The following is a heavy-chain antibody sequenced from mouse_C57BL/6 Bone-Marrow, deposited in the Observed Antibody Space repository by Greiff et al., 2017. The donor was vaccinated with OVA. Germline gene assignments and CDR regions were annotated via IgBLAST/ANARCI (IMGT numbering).Heavy chain of an antibody. CDR2: IHPNSGST. J-gene: IGHJ1*03. V-gene: IGHV1-64*01. CDR3: ARYYSNYLWYFDV. D-gene: IGHD2-5*01. Sequence: QVQLQQPGAELVKPGASVKLSCKASGYTFTSYWMHWVKQRPGQGLEWIGMIHPNSGSTNYNEKFKSKATLTVDKSSSTAYMQLSSLTSEDSAVYYCARYYSNYLWYFDVWCTGTTVTVSS. CDR1: GYTFTSYW.